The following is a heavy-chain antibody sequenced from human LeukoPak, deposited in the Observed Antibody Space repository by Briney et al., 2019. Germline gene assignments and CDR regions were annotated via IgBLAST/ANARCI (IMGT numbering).Heavy chain of an antibody. D-gene: IGHD2-15*01. Sequence: PSETLSLTCTVSGGSISSYYWGWIRQPPGKGLEWIGSIYYSGSTYYNPSLESRVTISVDTSKNQFSLKLSSVTAADTAVYYCARQQYLGYCSGGSCYGWFDPWGQGTLVTVSS. V-gene: IGHV4-39*01. J-gene: IGHJ5*02. CDR3: ARQQYLGYCSGGSCYGWFDP. CDR1: GGSISSYY. CDR2: IYYSGST.